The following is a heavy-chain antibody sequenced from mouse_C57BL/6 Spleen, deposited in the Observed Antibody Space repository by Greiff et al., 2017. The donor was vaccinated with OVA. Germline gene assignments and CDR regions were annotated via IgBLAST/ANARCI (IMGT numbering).Heavy chain of an antibody. D-gene: IGHD4-1*01. CDR3: ARGNWDGYFDV. V-gene: IGHV1-80*01. Sequence: VKLMESGAELVKPGASVKISCKASGYAFSSYWMNWVKQRPGKGLEWIGQIYPGDGDTNYNGKFKGKATLTADKSSSTAYMQLSSLTSEDSAVYFCARGNWDGYFDVWGTGTTVTVSS. CDR1: GYAFSSYW. CDR2: IYPGDGDT. J-gene: IGHJ1*03.